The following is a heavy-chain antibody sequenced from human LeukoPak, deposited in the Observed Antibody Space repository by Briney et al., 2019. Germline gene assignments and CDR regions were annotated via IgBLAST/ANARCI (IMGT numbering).Heavy chain of an antibody. CDR3: ARAQYDILTGYYMGDAFDI. J-gene: IGHJ3*02. V-gene: IGHV4-30-2*01. CDR1: GGSISSGGYS. CDR2: IYHSGST. Sequence: TLSLTCAVSGGSISSGGYSWSWIRQPPGKGLEWIGYIYHSGSTYYNPSLKSRVTISVDRSKNQFSLKLSSVTAADTAVYYCARAQYDILTGYYMGDAFDIWGQGTMVTVSS. D-gene: IGHD3-9*01.